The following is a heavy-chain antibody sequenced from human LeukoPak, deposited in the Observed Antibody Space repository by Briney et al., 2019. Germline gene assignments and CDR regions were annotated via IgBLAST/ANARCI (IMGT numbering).Heavy chain of an antibody. CDR2: IDYSGTT. V-gene: IGHV4-39*07. J-gene: IGHJ4*02. CDR3: ARDRVFEGAIGDY. D-gene: IGHD3-3*01. Sequence: SETLSLTCTVSGGSTSSSSYSWGWIRQPPRKGLEWIGNIDYSGTTHYNPSLKSRVTISIDTSKKQFSLKLSSVTAADTAVYYCARDRVFEGAIGDYWGQGILVTVSS. CDR1: GGSTSSSSYS.